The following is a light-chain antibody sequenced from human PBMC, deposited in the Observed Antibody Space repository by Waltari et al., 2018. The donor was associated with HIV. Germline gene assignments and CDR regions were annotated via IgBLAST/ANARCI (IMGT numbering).Light chain of an antibody. CDR1: QNVGGTY. CDR2: GAS. CDR3: QQYGSSPQT. V-gene: IGKV3-20*01. J-gene: IGKJ2*01. Sequence: VLTQSPGTLSLAPGERATLSYRASQNVGGTYVAWYQQKPGQAPRLLTYGASSRPTGVPDRFSGSGTGTDFTLTISRLEPEDFAVYYCQQYGSSPQTFGQGTKVEIK.